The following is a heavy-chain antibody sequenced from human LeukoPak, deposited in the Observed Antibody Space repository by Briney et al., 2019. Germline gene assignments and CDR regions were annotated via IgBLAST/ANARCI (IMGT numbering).Heavy chain of an antibody. CDR1: GFTFSSYG. J-gene: IGHJ4*02. CDR2: FDPEDGET. D-gene: IGHD1-26*01. Sequence: GGSLRLSCAASGFTFSSYGMHWVRQAPGKGLEWMGGFDPEDGETIYAQKFQGRVTMTEDTSTDTAYMELSSLRSEDTAVYYCATDPWSYYVRDYWGQGTLVTVSS. CDR3: ATDPWSYYVRDY. V-gene: IGHV1-24*01.